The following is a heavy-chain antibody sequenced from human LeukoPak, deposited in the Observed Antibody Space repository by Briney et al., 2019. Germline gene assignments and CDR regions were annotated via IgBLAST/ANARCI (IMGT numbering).Heavy chain of an antibody. CDR3: AREGGPYRPLDY. V-gene: IGHV4-4*02. Sequence: PSETLSLTCAVSGGSFSSTNWWSWVRQPPGKGLEWIGEIYHSGGTNYNPSLKSRVTISGDKSKNQFSLKLSSVTAADTAVYYCAREGGPYRPLDYSGQGTLVTVAS. CDR2: IYHSGGT. J-gene: IGHJ4*02. CDR1: GGSFSSTNW.